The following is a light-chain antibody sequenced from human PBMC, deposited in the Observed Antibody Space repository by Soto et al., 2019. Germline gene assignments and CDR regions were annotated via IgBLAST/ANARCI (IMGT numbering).Light chain of an antibody. J-gene: IGKJ1*01. V-gene: IGKV3-11*01. CDR3: QQRSNWPPWT. Sequence: IVLTQAPATLSLSPWERATLSCTASQSVSSYLAWYQQKPGQAPRLIIYDASTRATGIPARLSGSGSGTDFTLTISSLELEDFAVYYCQQRSNWPPWTFGQGTKVDIK. CDR2: DAS. CDR1: QSVSSY.